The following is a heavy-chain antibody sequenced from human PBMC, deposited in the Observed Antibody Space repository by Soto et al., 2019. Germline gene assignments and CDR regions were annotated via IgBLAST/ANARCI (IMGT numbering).Heavy chain of an antibody. D-gene: IGHD3-10*01. CDR1: GGSVSSGDYF. V-gene: IGHV4-61*08. CDR2: IYYSGST. J-gene: IGHJ6*02. Sequence: SETLSLTCTVSGGSVSSGDYFWSWLRQSPGKRLEWIAYIYYSGSTNYNPSLKSRATISVDTSKSQVSLTLTSMTAADAALYYCARSPNYYYYGLDVWGQGTAVTVSS. CDR3: ARSPNYYYYGLDV.